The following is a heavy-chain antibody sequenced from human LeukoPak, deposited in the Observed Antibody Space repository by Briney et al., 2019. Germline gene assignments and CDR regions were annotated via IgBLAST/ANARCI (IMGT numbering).Heavy chain of an antibody. J-gene: IGHJ4*02. CDR1: GGSISSYY. D-gene: IGHD4-23*01. CDR2: IYYSGST. CDR3: VRVYGGNSWYLDY. V-gene: IGHV4-59*01. Sequence: AETLSLTCTVSGGSISSYYWSWIRQPPGKGLEWIGYIYYSGSTNYNPSLKSRVTISVDTSKNQFSLKLSAVTAADTAVYYCVRVYGGNSWYLDYWGQGTLVTVSS.